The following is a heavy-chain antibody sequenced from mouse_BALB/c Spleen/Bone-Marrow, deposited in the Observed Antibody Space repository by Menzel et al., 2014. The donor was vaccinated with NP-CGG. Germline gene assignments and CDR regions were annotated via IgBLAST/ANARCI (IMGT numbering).Heavy chain of an antibody. Sequence: EVQIQQSGAELVKPGASVKLSCTASGFNIKDTYMHWVKQRPEQGLEWIGRIEPANDNARYDTKFQGKATITADTSSNTAYLHLSSLTSEDPAVYYCSRKLLLYSMAYWGQGTSFTVSS. V-gene: IGHV14-3*02. D-gene: IGHD2-1*01. J-gene: IGHJ4*01. CDR3: SRKLLLYSMAY. CDR1: GFNIKDTY. CDR2: IEPANDNA.